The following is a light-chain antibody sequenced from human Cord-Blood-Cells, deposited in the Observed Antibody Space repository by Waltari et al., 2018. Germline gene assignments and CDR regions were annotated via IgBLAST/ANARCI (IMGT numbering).Light chain of an antibody. Sequence: DLQMTESPSSMSAPVGARVTITCRASQSISSYLNWYQQKPGKAPKLLIYAASSLQSGVPSRFSGSGSGTDFTLTISSLQPEDFATYYCQQSYSTPRTFGQGTKVEIK. J-gene: IGKJ1*01. CDR1: QSISSY. CDR3: QQSYSTPRT. CDR2: AAS. V-gene: IGKV1-39*01.